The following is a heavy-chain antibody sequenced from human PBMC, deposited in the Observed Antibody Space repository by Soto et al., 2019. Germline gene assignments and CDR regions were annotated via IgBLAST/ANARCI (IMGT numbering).Heavy chain of an antibody. V-gene: IGHV3-53*01. CDR2: IYSGGYT. Sequence: EVQLVESGGGLIQPGGSLRLSCAVSGFTVSNNYMSWVRQAPGKGLEGVSVIYSGGYTAYGDSVKGRFTISRDNSKNTINLQKNSRGADRTAVFFWATTRGGGGYWGQGTLVTVSS. D-gene: IGHD3-10*01. CDR1: GFTVSNNY. CDR3: ATTRGGGGY. J-gene: IGHJ4*02.